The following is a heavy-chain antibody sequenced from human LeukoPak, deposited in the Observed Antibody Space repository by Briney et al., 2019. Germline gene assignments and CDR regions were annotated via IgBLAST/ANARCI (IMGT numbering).Heavy chain of an antibody. J-gene: IGHJ5*02. D-gene: IGHD6-13*01. V-gene: IGHV1-2*02. CDR2: INPNSGGT. CDR1: GYTFTGYY. Sequence: SVKVFCKASGYTFTGYYMHWVRQAPGQGLEWMGWINPNSGGTNYAQKFQGRVTMTRDTSISTAYMELSRLRSDDTAVYYCARDKEYSSSWYVWFDPWGQGTLVTVSS. CDR3: ARDKEYSSSWYVWFDP.